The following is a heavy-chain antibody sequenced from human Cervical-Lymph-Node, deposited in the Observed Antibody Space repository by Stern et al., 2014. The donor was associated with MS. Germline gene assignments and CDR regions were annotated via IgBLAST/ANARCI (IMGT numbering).Heavy chain of an antibody. J-gene: IGHJ6*02. D-gene: IGHD4-17*01. V-gene: IGHV1-69*01. CDR2: IIPVYGSA. CDR1: GSTFSTYP. Sequence: VQLVESGAEVKKPGSSVKVSCKASGSTFSTYPIIWVRQAPGQGLEWMGGIIPVYGSANYAQKFQGRVTITAADSSSTAYMELSSLRSEDTAVYYCASPVTLTVGAMDVWGQGTTITVSS. CDR3: ASPVTLTVGAMDV.